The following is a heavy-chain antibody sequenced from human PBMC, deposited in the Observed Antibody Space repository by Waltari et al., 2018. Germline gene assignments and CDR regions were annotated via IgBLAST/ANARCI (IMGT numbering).Heavy chain of an antibody. CDR2: IYYSGST. Sequence: QLQLQESGPGLVKPSETLSLTCTVSGGSISSSSYYWGWIRQPPGKGLEWIGSIYYSGSTYYNPALKSRVTISVDTSKNQFSLKLSSVTAADTAVYYCARQLTTVTTFDYWGQGTLVTVSS. CDR1: GGSISSSSYY. J-gene: IGHJ4*02. V-gene: IGHV4-39*01. CDR3: ARQLTTVTTFDY. D-gene: IGHD4-17*01.